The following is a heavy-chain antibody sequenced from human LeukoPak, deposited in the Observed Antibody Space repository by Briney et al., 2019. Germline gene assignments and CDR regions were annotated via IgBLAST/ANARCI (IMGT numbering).Heavy chain of an antibody. CDR1: GGSISSYY. Sequence: SETLSLTCTVSGGSISSYYWSWIRQPPGKGLEWIGYISYSGSTNYNPSLKSRVTISVDTSKNQFSLKLSSVTAADTAVYYCARVFQYTIVAPLGWLDPWGQGTLVTVSS. D-gene: IGHD6-6*01. CDR2: ISYSGST. J-gene: IGHJ5*02. CDR3: ARVFQYTIVAPLGWLDP. V-gene: IGHV4-59*01.